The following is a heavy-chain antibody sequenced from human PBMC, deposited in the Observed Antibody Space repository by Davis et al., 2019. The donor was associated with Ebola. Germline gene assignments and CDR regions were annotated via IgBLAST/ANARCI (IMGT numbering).Heavy chain of an antibody. V-gene: IGHV4-59*06. J-gene: IGHJ5*02. CDR3: ATSIAAAGLAWFDP. D-gene: IGHD6-13*01. CDR1: GGSISSYY. CDR2: IYYSGST. Sequence: PSETLSLTCTVSGGSISSYYWSWIRQPPGKGLEWIGYIYYSGSTYYNPSLKSRVTISVDTSKNQFSLKLSSVTAADTAVYYCATSIAAAGLAWFDPWGQGTLVTVSS.